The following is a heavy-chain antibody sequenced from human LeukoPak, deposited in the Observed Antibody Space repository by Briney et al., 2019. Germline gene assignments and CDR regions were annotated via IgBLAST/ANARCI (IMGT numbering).Heavy chain of an antibody. CDR1: GYTFTGYY. J-gene: IGHJ5*02. CDR2: INPNSGGT. D-gene: IGHD2-15*01. CDR3: ARDHCSGGSCYYNWFDP. Sequence: ASVKVSCKASGYTFTGYYMHWVRQAPGQGLEWMGWINPNSGGTNYAQKFQGWVTMTRDTSISTAYMELSRLRSDDTAVYYCARDHCSGGSCYYNWFDPWGQGTLVTVSS. V-gene: IGHV1-2*04.